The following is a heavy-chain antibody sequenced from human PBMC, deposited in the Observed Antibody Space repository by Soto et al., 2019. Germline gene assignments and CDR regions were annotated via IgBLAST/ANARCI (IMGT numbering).Heavy chain of an antibody. D-gene: IGHD3-3*01. V-gene: IGHV2-5*02. CDR1: GFSLTTSGVG. J-gene: IGHJ4*02. Sequence: QITLNESGPTQVKPRQTLTLTCTFSGFSLTTSGVGVGWIRQSPGKAPEWLAPIYWDDDKRYRPSLKSSLTITKDTSKNQVVLTMADLDPADTATYYCAHRVLRTVFGLVTTTAIYFDFWGQGTPVAVSS. CDR3: AHRVLRTVFGLVTTTAIYFDF. CDR2: IYWDDDK.